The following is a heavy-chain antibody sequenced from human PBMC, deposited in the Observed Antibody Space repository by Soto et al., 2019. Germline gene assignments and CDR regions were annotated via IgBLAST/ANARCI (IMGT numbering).Heavy chain of an antibody. Sequence: GESLKISCKGSGYSFTSYWIGWVRQMPGKGLEWMGIIYPGDSDARYSPSFQGQVTISADKSITTAYLQWSSLKASDTAMYYCARTAAAGKYYYGVDVWGQGTTVTVSS. D-gene: IGHD6-13*01. J-gene: IGHJ6*02. CDR2: IYPGDSDA. CDR1: GYSFTSYW. CDR3: ARTAAAGKYYYGVDV. V-gene: IGHV5-51*01.